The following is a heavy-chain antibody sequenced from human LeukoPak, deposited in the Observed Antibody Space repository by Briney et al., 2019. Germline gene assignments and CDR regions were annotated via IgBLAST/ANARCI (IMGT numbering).Heavy chain of an antibody. CDR1: GFPFSSYV. J-gene: IGHJ5*02. Sequence: PGGSLRLSCTASGFPFSSYVTHGVRQAPGKGLEWVAVIWYDGSNKYYSDSVKGRFTISRDNSKNTLYLQMNSLRAEDTAVYYCAKDGGGVAQGLFCSWGQGTLVTVSS. CDR2: IWYDGSNK. V-gene: IGHV3-33*06. D-gene: IGHD2-15*01. CDR3: AKDGGGVAQGLFCS.